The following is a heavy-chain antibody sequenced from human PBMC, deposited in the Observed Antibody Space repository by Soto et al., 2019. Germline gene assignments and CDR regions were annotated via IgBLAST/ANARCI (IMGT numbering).Heavy chain of an antibody. CDR3: AREGRSYYDFWSGYYKSPYYFDY. CDR1: GFTFSSYS. D-gene: IGHD3-3*01. Sequence: GSLRLSCAASGFTFSSYSMNWVRQAPGKGLEWVSYISSSSSTIYYADSVKGRFTISRDNAKNSLYLQMNSLRAEDTAVYYCAREGRSYYDFWSGYYKSPYYFDYWGQGTLVTVSS. V-gene: IGHV3-48*01. CDR2: ISSSSSTI. J-gene: IGHJ4*02.